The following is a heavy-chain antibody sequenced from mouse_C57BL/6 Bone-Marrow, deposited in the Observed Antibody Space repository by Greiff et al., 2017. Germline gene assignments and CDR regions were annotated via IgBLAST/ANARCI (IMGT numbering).Heavy chain of an antibody. CDR3: ARLSNPYFDY. Sequence: EVKLVESGGGLVKPGGSLKLSCAASGFTFSSYTMSWVRQTPEKRLEWVATISGGGGNTYYPDSVKGPFTISRDNAKNTLYLQMISLRSEDTALYYCARLSNPYFDYWGQGTTLTVSS. CDR1: GFTFSSYT. V-gene: IGHV5-9*01. CDR2: ISGGGGNT. J-gene: IGHJ2*01. D-gene: IGHD2-5*01.